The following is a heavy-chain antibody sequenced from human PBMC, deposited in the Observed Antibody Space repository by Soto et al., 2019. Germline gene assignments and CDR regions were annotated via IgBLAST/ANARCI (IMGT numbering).Heavy chain of an antibody. CDR1: GGSISSSSYY. Sequence: QLQLQESGPGLVKPSETLSLTCSVSGGSISSSSYYWGWIRQPPGKGLEWIGSIYYSGSIYYNPSPKCRVTTSVDTSKTPCSRNLSSVTAAEAAVYSCARQSSGWYNWVDPWGQGTLVTVSS. CDR2: IYYSGSI. J-gene: IGHJ5*02. CDR3: ARQSSGWYNWVDP. D-gene: IGHD6-19*01. V-gene: IGHV4-39*01.